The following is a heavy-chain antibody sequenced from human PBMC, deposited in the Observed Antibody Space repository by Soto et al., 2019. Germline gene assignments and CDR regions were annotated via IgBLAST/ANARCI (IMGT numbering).Heavy chain of an antibody. CDR1: GGSISSGGYY. CDR2: IYYSGST. Sequence: PSETLSLTCTVSGGSISSGGYYWSWIRQHPGKGLEWIGYIYYSGSTYYNPSLKSRVTISVDTSKNQFSLKLSSVTAADTAVYYCATNADPAMVRRMVDCWGQGTLVT. CDR3: ATNADPAMVRRMVDC. D-gene: IGHD5-18*01. J-gene: IGHJ4*02. V-gene: IGHV4-31*03.